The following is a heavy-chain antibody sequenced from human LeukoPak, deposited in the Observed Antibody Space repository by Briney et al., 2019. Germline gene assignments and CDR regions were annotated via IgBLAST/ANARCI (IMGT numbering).Heavy chain of an antibody. CDR2: IRGYNGKT. CDR1: GYTFTSYG. D-gene: IGHD6-13*01. J-gene: IGHJ4*02. CDR3: ARRPLAGIASVDY. V-gene: IGHV1-18*01. Sequence: ASVKVSCKASGYTFTSYGISWVREAPGPGLGWVGWIRGYNGKTNYPQKHQGIVPMTTDTSTSTAYMELRRLRSDDTAVYYCARRPLAGIASVDYWGQGTLVTVSS.